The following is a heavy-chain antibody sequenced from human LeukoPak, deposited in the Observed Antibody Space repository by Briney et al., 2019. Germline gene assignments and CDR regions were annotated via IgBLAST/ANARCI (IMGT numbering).Heavy chain of an antibody. J-gene: IGHJ4*02. Sequence: PGGSLRLSCEGSGFKFNGYAMSWVRQAPGKGLEWVAVTGGSDDNTHYADSVKGRFTISRDNSQSRLFLHMNSLRPDDSALYYCTKDLMTGFSSGWYFAYWGPGTLVTVSS. CDR1: GFKFNGYA. V-gene: IGHV3-23*01. D-gene: IGHD6-19*01. CDR3: TKDLMTGFSSGWYFAY. CDR2: TGGSDDNT.